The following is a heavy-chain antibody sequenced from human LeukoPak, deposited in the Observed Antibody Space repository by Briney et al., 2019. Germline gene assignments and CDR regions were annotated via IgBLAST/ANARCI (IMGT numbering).Heavy chain of an antibody. CDR1: GFTFSSSV. J-gene: IGHJ3*01. D-gene: IGHD5-24*01. Sequence: PGGSLRLSCAAPGFTFSSSVMSWVRQAPGKGLEWVSTFSGSSGNIYYADSVKGRFTISRDNSKNTLFLQMKSLRAEDTAVYYCAKREARSFEFWGQGTMVTVSS. V-gene: IGHV3-23*01. CDR3: AKREARSFEF. CDR2: FSGSSGNI.